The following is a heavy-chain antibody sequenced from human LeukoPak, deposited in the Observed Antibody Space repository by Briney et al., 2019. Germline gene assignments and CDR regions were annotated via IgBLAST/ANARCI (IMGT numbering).Heavy chain of an antibody. CDR3: ARVRPVVVAATEYFDY. Sequence: SETLSLTYTVSGGSISSYYWSWVRQPPGKGLEWIGYIYYSGSTNYNPSLKSRVTISVDTSKNQCSMKLSSVTAADTAVYYCARVRPVVVAATEYFDYWGKGTLVTVSS. J-gene: IGHJ4*02. D-gene: IGHD2-15*01. V-gene: IGHV4-59*01. CDR2: IYYSGST. CDR1: GGSISSYY.